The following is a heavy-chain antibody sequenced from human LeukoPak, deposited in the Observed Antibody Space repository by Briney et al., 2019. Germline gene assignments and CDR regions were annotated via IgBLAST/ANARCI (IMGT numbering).Heavy chain of an antibody. J-gene: IGHJ3*02. CDR3: ARDGLGHDYSYAFDI. V-gene: IGHV3-30*03. CDR1: GFTFSSYG. CDR2: ISYDGSNK. Sequence: PGGSLRLSCVASGFTFSSYGMHWVRQAPGKGLEWVAVISYDGSNKYYADSVKGRFTISRDNSKNTLYLQMNSLRAEDTAVYYCARDGLGHDYSYAFDIWGQGTMVTVSS. D-gene: IGHD4-11*01.